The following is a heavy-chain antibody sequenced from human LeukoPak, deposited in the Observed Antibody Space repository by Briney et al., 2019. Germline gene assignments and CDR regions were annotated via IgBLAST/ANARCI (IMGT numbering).Heavy chain of an antibody. Sequence: SQTLSLTCAISGDSVSSNSAAWNWIRQSPSRGLEWLGRTYYRSKWYNDYAVSVKNRITINPDTSKNQFSLQLSSVTPEDTAVYFCAREAWNSTTWDFYYGYMDVWGKGTTVTVSS. CDR1: GDSVSSNSAA. CDR3: AREAWNSTTWDFYYGYMDV. V-gene: IGHV6-1*01. J-gene: IGHJ6*03. D-gene: IGHD6-13*01. CDR2: TYYRSKWYN.